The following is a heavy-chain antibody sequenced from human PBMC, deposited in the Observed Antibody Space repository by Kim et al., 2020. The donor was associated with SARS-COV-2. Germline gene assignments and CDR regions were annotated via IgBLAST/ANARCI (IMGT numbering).Heavy chain of an antibody. CDR3: TTGLGGYSYGYRFIAVAGIDY. J-gene: IGHJ4*02. V-gene: IGHV3-15*01. CDR2: IKSKTDGGTT. CDR1: GFTFSNAW. D-gene: IGHD5-18*01. Sequence: GGSLRLSCAASGFTFSNAWMSWVRQAPGKGLEWVGRIKSKTDGGTTDYAAPVKGRFTISRDDSKNTLYLQMNSLKTEDTAVYYCTTGLGGYSYGYRFIAVAGIDYWGQGTLVTVSS.